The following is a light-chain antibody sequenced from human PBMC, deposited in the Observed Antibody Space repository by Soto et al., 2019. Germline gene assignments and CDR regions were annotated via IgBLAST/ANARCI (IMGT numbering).Light chain of an antibody. J-gene: IGLJ3*02. CDR1: TGAVTSGHY. CDR2: DTS. V-gene: IGLV7-46*01. CDR3: LLSYSGTSGV. Sequence: QAVVTQEPSLTVSPGGTVTLTCGSSTGAVTSGHYPYWFQQKPGQAPRTLIYDTSNKHSWTPARFSGSLLGGKAALTLSGAQPEDEAEYYCLLSYSGTSGVFGGGTKL.